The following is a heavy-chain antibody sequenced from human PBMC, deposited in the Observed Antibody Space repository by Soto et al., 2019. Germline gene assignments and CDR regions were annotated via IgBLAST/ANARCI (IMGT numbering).Heavy chain of an antibody. CDR1: GGSISSSNW. CDR2: IYHSGST. CDR3: ARDDRKNPGSYYYYGMDV. J-gene: IGHJ6*02. Sequence: QVQLQESGPGLVKPSWTLSRTCAVSGGSISSSNWSSWVRQPPGKGLEWIGEIYHSGSTNYNPSPKRRVNISVDKSKTQFSLELRSVTAADTAVYYCARDDRKNPGSYYYYGMDVWGQGTTVTVSS. V-gene: IGHV4-4*02.